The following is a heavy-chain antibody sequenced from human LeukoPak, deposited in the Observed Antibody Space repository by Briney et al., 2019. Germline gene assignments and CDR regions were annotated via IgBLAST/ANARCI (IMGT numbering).Heavy chain of an antibody. CDR2: ISGSGGNT. D-gene: IGHD3-22*01. CDR1: GFTFSSYA. V-gene: IGHV3-23*01. J-gene: IGHJ4*02. CDR3: AKDLRYYDSSGYYGLDY. Sequence: PGGSLRLSCAAPGFTFSSYAMSWVRQAPGKGLEWVSAISGSGGNTYYADSVKGRFTISRDNSKNTLYLQMNSLRAEDTAVYYCAKDLRYYDSSGYYGLDYWGQGTLVTVSS.